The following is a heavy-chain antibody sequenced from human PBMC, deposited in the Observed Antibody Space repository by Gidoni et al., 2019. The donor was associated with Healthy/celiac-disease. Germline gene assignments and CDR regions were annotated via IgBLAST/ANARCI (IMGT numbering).Heavy chain of an antibody. D-gene: IGHD1-26*01. J-gene: IGHJ6*02. CDR2: ISYDGSNK. CDR1: GFTFSSYG. Sequence: QVQLVESGGGVVQPGRSLRLSCAASGFTFSSYGMHWVRQAPGKGLEGVAVISYDGSNKYDADSVKGRFTISRDNSKNTRDLKMNSRRAEDTAVYYCAKVGGTYGMDVWGQGTTVTVSS. CDR3: AKVGGTYGMDV. V-gene: IGHV3-30*18.